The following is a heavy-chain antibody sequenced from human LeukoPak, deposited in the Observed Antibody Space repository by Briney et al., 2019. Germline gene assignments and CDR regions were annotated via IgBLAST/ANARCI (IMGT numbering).Heavy chain of an antibody. Sequence: SETLSLTCTVSGGSISSYYWSWIRQPPGKGLEWIGEINHSGSTNYNPSLKSRVTISVDTSKNQFSLKLSSVTAADTAVYYCAGENGYNNYFDYWGQGILVTVSS. D-gene: IGHD5-24*01. J-gene: IGHJ4*02. CDR3: AGENGYNNYFDY. CDR2: INHSGST. CDR1: GGSISSYY. V-gene: IGHV4-34*01.